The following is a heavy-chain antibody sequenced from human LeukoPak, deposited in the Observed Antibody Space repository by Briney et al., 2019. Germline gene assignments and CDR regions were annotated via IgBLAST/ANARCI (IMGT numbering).Heavy chain of an antibody. Sequence: GASVKVSCKASGYTFTSYGISWVRQAPGQGLEWMGWISAYNGNTNYAQKLQDRVTMTTDTSTSTAYMELRSLRSDDTAVYYCARVDIVATRKGYYYYYMDVWGKGTTVTISS. D-gene: IGHD5-12*01. CDR2: ISAYNGNT. CDR3: ARVDIVATRKGYYYYYMDV. J-gene: IGHJ6*03. CDR1: GYTFTSYG. V-gene: IGHV1-18*01.